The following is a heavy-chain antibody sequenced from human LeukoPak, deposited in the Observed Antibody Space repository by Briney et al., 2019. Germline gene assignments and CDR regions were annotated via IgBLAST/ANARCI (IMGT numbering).Heavy chain of an antibody. Sequence: PGGSLRLSRAASGFTFSSYAMHWVRQAPGKGLEWVAVISYDGSNKYYADSVKGRFTISRDNSKNTLYLQMNSLRAEDTAVYYCARDGPIHFTMIVVGSFDYWGQGTLVTVSS. V-gene: IGHV3-30-3*01. CDR3: ARDGPIHFTMIVVGSFDY. CDR2: ISYDGSNK. CDR1: GFTFSSYA. D-gene: IGHD3-22*01. J-gene: IGHJ4*02.